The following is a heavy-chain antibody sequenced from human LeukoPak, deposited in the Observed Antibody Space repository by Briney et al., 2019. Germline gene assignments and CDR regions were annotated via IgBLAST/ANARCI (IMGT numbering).Heavy chain of an antibody. J-gene: IGHJ4*02. Sequence: SETLSLTCAVYGGSFSGYYWSWIRQPPGKGLEWIGEINHSGSTNYNPSLKSRVTISVDTSKNQFSLKLSSVTAADTAVYYCAREFWPLVPEPTNPRYYFDYGGKEPLVPVPS. V-gene: IGHV4-34*01. CDR1: GGSFSGYY. D-gene: IGHD5-24*01. CDR3: AREFWPLVPEPTNPRYYFDY. CDR2: INHSGST.